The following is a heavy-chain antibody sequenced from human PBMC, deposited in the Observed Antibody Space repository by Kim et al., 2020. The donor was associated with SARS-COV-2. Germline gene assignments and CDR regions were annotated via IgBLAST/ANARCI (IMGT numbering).Heavy chain of an antibody. J-gene: IGHJ3*02. V-gene: IGHV3-21*01. CDR2: ISSSSSYI. Sequence: GGSLRLSCAASGFTFSSYSMNWVRQAPGKGLEWVSSISSSSSYIYYADSVKGRFTISRDNAKNSLYLQMNSLRAEDTAVYYCARDSPMVYASLYAFDIWGQGTMVTVSS. CDR3: ARDSPMVYASLYAFDI. CDR1: GFTFSSYS. D-gene: IGHD2-8*01.